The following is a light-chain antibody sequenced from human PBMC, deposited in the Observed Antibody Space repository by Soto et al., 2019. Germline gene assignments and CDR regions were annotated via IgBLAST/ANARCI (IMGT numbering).Light chain of an antibody. J-gene: IGKJ4*01. CDR1: QGISSA. CDR2: DAS. V-gene: IGKV1-13*02. CDR3: PQFNSYLT. Sequence: AIPLTQSPSSLSASVGDRVTITCRASQGISSALAWYQQKPGKAPKLLIYDASSLESGVPSRFSGSGSGTDFTLTISSLQPEDFATYYCPQFNSYLTFGGGTKVEIK.